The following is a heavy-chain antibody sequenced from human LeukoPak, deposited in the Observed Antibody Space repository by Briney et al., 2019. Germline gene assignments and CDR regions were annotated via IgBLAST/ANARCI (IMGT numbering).Heavy chain of an antibody. CDR2: ISSSSSNI. CDR1: GFTFSSYS. Sequence: QSGGSLRLSCTASGFTFSSYSMNWVRQAPGKGLEWVSYISSSSSNIFYADSFKGRFTISRDNSKNTLYLQMNSLRAEDTAVYYCARDSGWYRQRSLGYWGQGTLVTVSS. J-gene: IGHJ4*02. V-gene: IGHV3-48*01. CDR3: ARDSGWYRQRSLGY. D-gene: IGHD6-19*01.